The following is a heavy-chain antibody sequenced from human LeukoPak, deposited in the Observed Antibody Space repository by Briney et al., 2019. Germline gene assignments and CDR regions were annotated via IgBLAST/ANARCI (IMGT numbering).Heavy chain of an antibody. CDR1: GYTLTELS. V-gene: IGHV1-24*01. CDR2: FDPEDGET. Sequence: GASVKVSYKVSGYTLTELSMHWVRQAPGKGLEWMGGFDPEDGETIYAQKFQGRVTMTEDTSTDTAYMELSSLRSEDTAVYYCATQLLWFGELTGWGQGTLVTVSS. CDR3: ATQLLWFGELTG. J-gene: IGHJ4*02. D-gene: IGHD3-10*01.